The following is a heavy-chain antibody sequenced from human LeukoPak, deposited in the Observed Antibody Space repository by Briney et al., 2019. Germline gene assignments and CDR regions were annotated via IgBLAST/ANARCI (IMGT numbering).Heavy chain of an antibody. CDR2: INPSSGST. Sequence: ASVKVSCKASGYTFTSYHMHWVRQAPGQGLEWMGIINPSSGSTSYAQKFQGRVTMTRDTSMSTVYMELGSLRSEDTAVYYCARDQTPYYYDSSGDSVDAFDIWGQGTMVTVSS. D-gene: IGHD3-22*01. CDR3: ARDQTPYYYDSSGDSVDAFDI. CDR1: GYTFTSYH. J-gene: IGHJ3*02. V-gene: IGHV1-46*01.